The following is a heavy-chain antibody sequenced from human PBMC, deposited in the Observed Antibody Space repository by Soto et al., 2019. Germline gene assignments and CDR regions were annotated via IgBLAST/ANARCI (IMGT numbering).Heavy chain of an antibody. J-gene: IGHJ6*03. CDR3: ARTVLGPDLLADSFVDYYYYMDV. CDR2: VYYTGST. Sequence: SETLSLTCTGSGGSISNFYWSWIRQPPGKGLEWIGYVYYTGSTSYNPSLKRRVTFSADSSRGQFSLRLNSVTAADTAVYYCARTVLGPDLLADSFVDYYYYMDVWGQGTTVTVSS. CDR1: GGSISNFY. D-gene: IGHD3-9*01. V-gene: IGHV4-59*08.